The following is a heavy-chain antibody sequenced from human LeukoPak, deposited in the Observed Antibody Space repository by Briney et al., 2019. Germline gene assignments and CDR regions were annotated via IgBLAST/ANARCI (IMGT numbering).Heavy chain of an antibody. CDR1: GGSFSGYY. CDR2: INHSGST. Sequence: SETLSLTCAVYGGSFSGYYWSWIRQPPGKGLEWIGEINHSGSTNYNPSLKSRVTISVDTSKNQFSLKLSSVTAADTAVYYCASEVGATRGFDYWGQGALVTVSS. V-gene: IGHV4-34*01. J-gene: IGHJ4*02. CDR3: ASEVGATRGFDY. D-gene: IGHD1-26*01.